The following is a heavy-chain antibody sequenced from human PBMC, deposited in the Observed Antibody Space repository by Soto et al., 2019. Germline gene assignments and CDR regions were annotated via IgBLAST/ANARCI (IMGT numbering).Heavy chain of an antibody. CDR2: IRPYNGNT. CDR3: ARGRYFYDNSGWGIFDY. D-gene: IGHD3-22*01. V-gene: IGHV1-18*04. Sequence: QVQMEQSGAEVKKPGASVKVSCQTSGFTFRSNGIVWVRQAPGQRLEWMGWIRPYNGNTRYAQKVQGRVTLTTDVSTTTAYMELRGLRYDETAVYYGARGRYFYDNSGWGIFDYCGHGTLVTVSS. J-gene: IGHJ4*01. CDR1: GFTFRSNG.